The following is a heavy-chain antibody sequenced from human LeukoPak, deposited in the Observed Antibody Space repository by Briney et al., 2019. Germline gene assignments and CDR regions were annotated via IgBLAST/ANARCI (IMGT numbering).Heavy chain of an antibody. V-gene: IGHV1-8*01. J-gene: IGHJ4*02. D-gene: IGHD3-22*01. CDR2: MNPDTGNT. Sequence: ASVKVSCKASGYTFTSYNINWVRQATGQGLEWMGWMNPDTGNTGYAQKFQGRVTMTRNTSISTAYMELSSLRSEDTAVYYCARGNYYDGSGFDYWGQGTLVTVSS. CDR1: GYTFTSYN. CDR3: ARGNYYDGSGFDY.